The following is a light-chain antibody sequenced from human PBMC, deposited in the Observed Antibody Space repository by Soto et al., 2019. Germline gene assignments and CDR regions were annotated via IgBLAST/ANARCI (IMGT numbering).Light chain of an antibody. V-gene: IGLV2-14*01. CDR1: TSDIGSYNY. CDR2: DVS. CDR3: SSYSSSNTCVV. J-gene: IGLJ2*01. Sequence: QSALTQPASVSGSPGQSITISCTGTTSDIGSYNYVSWYQQHPGKAPKVTIRDVSYRPSGVSNRFSGSKSGNTASLTISGLQAEDEADYYCSSYSSSNTCVVFGGGTKLTVL.